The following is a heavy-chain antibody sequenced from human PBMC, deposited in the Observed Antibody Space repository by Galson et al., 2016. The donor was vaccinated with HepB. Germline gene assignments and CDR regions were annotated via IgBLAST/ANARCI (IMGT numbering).Heavy chain of an antibody. Sequence: SETLSLTCTVSGGSISSNNYYWGWIRQPPGKGLEWLGTMYYTESTYYNASLKSRVTISVDTSKNQFSLRLSSVTAADTAVYYCSRLRDYGNFDYWGQGTLVTVSS. CDR2: MYYTEST. V-gene: IGHV4-39*01. J-gene: IGHJ4*02. CDR3: SRLRDYGNFDY. D-gene: IGHD4-17*01. CDR1: GGSISSNNYY.